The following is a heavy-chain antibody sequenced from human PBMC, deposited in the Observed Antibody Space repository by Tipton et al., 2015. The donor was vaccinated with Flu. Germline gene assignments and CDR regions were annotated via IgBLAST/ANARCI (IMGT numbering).Heavy chain of an antibody. V-gene: IGHV4-59*08. CDR3: ARYARVLDP. Sequence: TLSLTCTVSGASISSSYWSWVRQPPGKGLECIGYIYHSGDINYNPSLKCRVTIPMDTSKNQFSLKLTSVTATDTAVYYCARYARVLDPWGQGTLVTVSS. D-gene: IGHD4/OR15-4a*01. CDR2: IYHSGDI. J-gene: IGHJ5*02. CDR1: GASISSSY.